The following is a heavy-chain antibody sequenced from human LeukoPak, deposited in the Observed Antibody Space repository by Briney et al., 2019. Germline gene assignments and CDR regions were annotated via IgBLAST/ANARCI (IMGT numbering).Heavy chain of an antibody. CDR1: GGSISSGGYY. J-gene: IGHJ5*02. Sequence: SEALSLTCTVSGGSISSGGYYWSWIRQHPGKGLEWIGYIYYSGSTYYNPSLKSRVTISVDKSKNQFSLKLSSVTAADTAVYYCARTPGSGSYWGRPRFDPWGQGTLVTVSS. D-gene: IGHD3-10*01. V-gene: IGHV4-31*03. CDR3: ARTPGSGSYWGRPRFDP. CDR2: IYYSGST.